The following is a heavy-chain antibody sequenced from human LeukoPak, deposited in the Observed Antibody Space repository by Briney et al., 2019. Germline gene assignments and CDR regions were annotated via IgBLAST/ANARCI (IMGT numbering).Heavy chain of an antibody. D-gene: IGHD2-2*01. V-gene: IGHV1-2*02. CDR2: INPDSGGT. CDR3: ARDLGCSRTSCYYASDY. CDR1: GYTFTDSY. J-gene: IGHJ4*02. Sequence: ASVKVSCKASGYTFTDSYIHWVRQAPGQRLEWMGWINPDSGGTNYAQKFQGRVTVTRDTSISTAYMELSRLRSDDTAVYYRARDLGCSRTSCYYASDYWGQGTLLTVSS.